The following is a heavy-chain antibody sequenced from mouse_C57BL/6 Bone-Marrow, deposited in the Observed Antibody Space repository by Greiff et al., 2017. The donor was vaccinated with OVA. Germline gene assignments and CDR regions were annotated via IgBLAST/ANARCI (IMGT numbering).Heavy chain of an antibody. Sequence: DVQLVESGGDLVKPGGSLKLSCAASGFTFSSYGMSWVRQTPDKRLEWVATISSGGSYTYYPDRVKGRFTISRDNAKNTLYLQMSSLKSEDTAMYYCARHSFAYWGQGTLVTVSA. V-gene: IGHV5-6*01. CDR1: GFTFSSYG. CDR3: ARHSFAY. CDR2: ISSGGSYT. J-gene: IGHJ3*01.